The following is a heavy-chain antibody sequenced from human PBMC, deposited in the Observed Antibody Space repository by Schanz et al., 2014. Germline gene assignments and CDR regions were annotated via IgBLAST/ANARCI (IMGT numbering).Heavy chain of an antibody. V-gene: IGHV3-74*02. CDR2: IKSDGSST. CDR3: ARPALWFGDNCFDP. D-gene: IGHD3-10*01. J-gene: IGHJ5*02. Sequence: DVQLVESGGGLVQPGKSLRLSCAASGFTFSSYWMHWVRQVPGKGLVWVSRIKSDGSSTSYADSVKGRFTISRDNAKNTLYLQMNSLRAEDTAVYYCARPALWFGDNCFDPWGQGTLVTVSS. CDR1: GFTFSSYW.